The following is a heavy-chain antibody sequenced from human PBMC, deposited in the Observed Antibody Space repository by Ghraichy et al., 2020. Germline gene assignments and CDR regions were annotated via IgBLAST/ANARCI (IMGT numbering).Heavy chain of an antibody. CDR2: IANHNGNA. CDR1: GYTFTSYG. J-gene: IGHJ4*02. D-gene: IGHD1-1*01. CDR3: ARDWQYKFDY. Sequence: ASVKVSGKASGYTFTSYGISWVRQAPGQGLEWVGWIANHNGNANFGQNFQGRVTLATDTSTSTVYMELRSLTSDDTAVYYCARDWQYKFDYWGQGTLVTVSS. V-gene: IGHV1-18*01.